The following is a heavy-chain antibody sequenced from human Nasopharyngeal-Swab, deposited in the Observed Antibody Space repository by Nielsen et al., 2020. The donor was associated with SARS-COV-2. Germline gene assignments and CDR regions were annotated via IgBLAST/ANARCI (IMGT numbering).Heavy chain of an antibody. V-gene: IGHV4-30-4*01. D-gene: IGHD4-17*01. Sequence: SETLSLTCTVSGGSISSGDYYWSWIRQPPGKGLEWIGYIYYSGSTYYNPSLKSRVTISVDTSKNQFSLKLSSVTAADTAVYYCASLRSAPGDDAFDIWGQGTMVTVSS. CDR2: IYYSGST. J-gene: IGHJ3*02. CDR3: ASLRSAPGDDAFDI. CDR1: GGSISSGDYY.